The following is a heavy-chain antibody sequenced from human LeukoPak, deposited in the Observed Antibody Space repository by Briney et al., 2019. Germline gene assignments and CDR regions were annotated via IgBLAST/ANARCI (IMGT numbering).Heavy chain of an antibody. CDR2: IYYSGGT. CDR3: AGGGWEWELLRPLDY. CDR1: GGSISSYY. J-gene: IGHJ4*02. V-gene: IGHV4-59*01. Sequence: SETLSLTCTVSGGSISSYYWSWIRQPPGKGLEWIGYIYYSGGTNYNPSLKSRVTISVDTSKNQFSLKLSSVTAADTAVYYCAGGGWEWELLRPLDYWGQGTLVTVSS. D-gene: IGHD1-26*01.